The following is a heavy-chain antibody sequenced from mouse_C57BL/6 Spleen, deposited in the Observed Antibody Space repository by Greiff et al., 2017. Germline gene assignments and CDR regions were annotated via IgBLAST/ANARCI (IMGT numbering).Heavy chain of an antibody. CDR2: IYPGDGDT. J-gene: IGHJ3*01. CDR1: GYAFSSYW. V-gene: IGHV1-80*01. CDR3: ARQAYSNQSPFAY. D-gene: IGHD2-5*01. Sequence: VQLQQSGAELVKPGASVKISCKASGYAFSSYWMNWVKQRPGKGLEWIGQIYPGDGDTNYNGKFKGKATLTADKSSSTAYMQLSSLTSEDSAVYFCARQAYSNQSPFAYWGQGTLVTVSA.